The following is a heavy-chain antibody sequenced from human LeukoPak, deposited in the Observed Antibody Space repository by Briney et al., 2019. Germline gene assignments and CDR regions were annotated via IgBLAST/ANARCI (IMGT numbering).Heavy chain of an antibody. Sequence: SETLSLTCTVSGGSISHYYWSWIRQPPGKGLEWIGYIYYSGSTNYNPSLKSRVTISVDTSKNQFSLKLSSVTAADTAVYYCARVGVPGYYYYYYYMDVWGKGTTVTISS. CDR1: GGSISHYY. CDR2: IYYSGST. J-gene: IGHJ6*03. CDR3: ARVGVPGYYYYYYYMDV. D-gene: IGHD2-2*01. V-gene: IGHV4-59*01.